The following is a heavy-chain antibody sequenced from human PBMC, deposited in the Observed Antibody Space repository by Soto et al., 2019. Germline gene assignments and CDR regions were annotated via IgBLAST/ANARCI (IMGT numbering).Heavy chain of an antibody. Sequence: SETLSLTCTVSGGSLSSFYWGWIRRPPGKGLEWIGYIYHSGTTKYNSSLKSRVTMSVDSSKNEFSLKLTSVTAADTAVYYCARVHKDEIVTVPAAHYDPWGHGTLVTVSS. V-gene: IGHV4-59*01. CDR1: GGSLSSFY. J-gene: IGHJ5*02. CDR2: IYHSGTT. D-gene: IGHD2-2*01. CDR3: ARVHKDEIVTVPAAHYDP.